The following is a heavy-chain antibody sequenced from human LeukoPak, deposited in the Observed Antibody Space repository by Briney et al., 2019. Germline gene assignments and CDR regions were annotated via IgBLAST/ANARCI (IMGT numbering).Heavy chain of an antibody. D-gene: IGHD3-10*01. CDR3: ASNKRYGSGSL. CDR1: GVSFSGYY. J-gene: IGHJ4*02. CDR2: INHSGST. V-gene: IGHV4-34*01. Sequence: PSETLSLTCAVYGVSFSGYYWSWIRQPPGKGLEWIGEINHSGSTNYNPSPESRVTISVDTSKNQCSLKLSSGTAAGTAVYYCASNKRYGSGSLWGQGTLVTVSS.